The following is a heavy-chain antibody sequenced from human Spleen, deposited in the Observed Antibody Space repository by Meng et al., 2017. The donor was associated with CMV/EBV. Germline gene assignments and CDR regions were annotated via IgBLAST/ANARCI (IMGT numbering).Heavy chain of an antibody. CDR3: LKSLSGYSYGNRWFDP. V-gene: IGHV3-53*01. CDR1: WFAASRDY. Sequence: QGQVGVGVFVAGVSLRRCSQAFWFAASRDYMSGVRQSPGKGLAWVSVIYSGGITYYADSVKCRFTISRDNSKNTLYLQMNSLRDEDMAVYYCLKSLSGYSYGNRWFDPWGQGTLVTVSS. J-gene: IGHJ5*02. CDR2: IYSGGIT. D-gene: IGHD5-18*01.